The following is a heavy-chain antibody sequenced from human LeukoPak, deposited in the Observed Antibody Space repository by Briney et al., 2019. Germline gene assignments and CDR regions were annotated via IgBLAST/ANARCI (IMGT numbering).Heavy chain of an antibody. Sequence: SETLSLTCTVSGDSISYYYWSWIRQPAGKGLEWIGRIYTSGSTNYNPSLKSRVTVPVDTSKNQFSLKLSSVTAADTAVYYCARDGYGDYYFQHWGQGTLVTVSS. CDR1: GDSISYYY. J-gene: IGHJ1*01. CDR2: IYTSGST. V-gene: IGHV4-4*07. D-gene: IGHD4-17*01. CDR3: ARDGYGDYYFQH.